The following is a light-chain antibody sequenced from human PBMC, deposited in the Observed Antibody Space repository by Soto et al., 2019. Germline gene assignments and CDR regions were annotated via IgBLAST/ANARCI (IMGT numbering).Light chain of an antibody. Sequence: QSVLTQPASVSGSPGQSITISCTGTSSDVGGYDFVSWYQLHPGKAPKLMIYDVNNRPSGLSDRFSGSKSGNTASLTISGLQTEDEADYYCSSYTSSHTRVFGTGTKLTVL. J-gene: IGLJ1*01. V-gene: IGLV2-14*01. CDR1: SSDVGGYDF. CDR2: DVN. CDR3: SSYTSSHTRV.